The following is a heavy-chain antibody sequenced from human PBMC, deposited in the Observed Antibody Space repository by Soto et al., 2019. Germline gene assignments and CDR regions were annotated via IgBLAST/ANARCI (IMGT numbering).Heavy chain of an antibody. J-gene: IGHJ4*02. CDR1: GFTFSSYA. V-gene: IGHV3-23*01. CDR3: ARESDH. CDR2: ISGSGGGT. Sequence: GGFLRLSCAASGFTFSSYAMSWVRQAPGKGLEWVSTISGSGGGTYYADSMKGRFTISRGNSKNTLYLQMYSLRVEDTAVYYCARESDHWGQGTLVTV.